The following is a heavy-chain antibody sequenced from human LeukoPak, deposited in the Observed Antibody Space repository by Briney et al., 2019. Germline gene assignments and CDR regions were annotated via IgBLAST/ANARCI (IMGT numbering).Heavy chain of an antibody. J-gene: IGHJ4*02. CDR3: ARASSGSGFFDY. CDR2: IYYSGST. V-gene: IGHV4-59*01. Sequence: SETLSLTCTVSGGSISSYYWSWIRQPPGKGLEWIGYIYYSGSTNYNPSLKSRVPISVDTSKTQFSLKLSSVTAADTAVYYCARASSGSGFFDYWGQGTLVTVSS. CDR1: GGSISSYY. D-gene: IGHD3-22*01.